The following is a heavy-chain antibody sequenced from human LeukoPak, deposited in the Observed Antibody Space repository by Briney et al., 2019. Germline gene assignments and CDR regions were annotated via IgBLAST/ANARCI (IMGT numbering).Heavy chain of an antibody. V-gene: IGHV3-48*03. CDR2: ISSTGSTT. D-gene: IGHD3-10*01. CDR1: GFTFSNYE. CDR3: ARDRYYIFDY. J-gene: IGHJ4*02. Sequence: GGSLRLSCVASGFTFSNYEMNWVRQAPGKGLEWVSYISSTGSTTIYADSVKGRFTISRDNAKSTVYLQMNSLRAEDTAVYFCARDRYYIFDYWGQGAPVTVSS.